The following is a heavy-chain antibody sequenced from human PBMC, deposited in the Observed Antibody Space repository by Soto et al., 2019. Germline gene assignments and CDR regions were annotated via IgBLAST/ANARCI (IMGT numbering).Heavy chain of an antibody. Sequence: QVQLLESGPGLVKPSETLSLICTVSGASIRGHFWSWVRQPPGKGLEWIGYIFDAVTTNYSPSLKSRVTIAVDTFKNQLSLRLSSVTAAETAVYFCAINADVWGQGTTVTVSS. J-gene: IGHJ6*02. CDR3: AINADV. CDR2: IFDAVTT. CDR1: GASIRGHF. V-gene: IGHV4-59*08.